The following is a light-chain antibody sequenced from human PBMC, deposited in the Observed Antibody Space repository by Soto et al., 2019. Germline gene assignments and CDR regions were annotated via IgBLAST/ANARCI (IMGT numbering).Light chain of an antibody. CDR3: SSYTSSSSYV. J-gene: IGLJ1*01. V-gene: IGLV2-14*01. CDR2: DVS. CDR1: SSDVGGYNY. Sequence: VLTQPAFVSGSPGQSITISCTGTSSDVGGYNYVSWYQQHPGKAPKLMIYDVSNRPSGVSNRFSGSKSGNTASLTISGLQAEDEADYYCSSYTSSSSYVFGTGTKVTVL.